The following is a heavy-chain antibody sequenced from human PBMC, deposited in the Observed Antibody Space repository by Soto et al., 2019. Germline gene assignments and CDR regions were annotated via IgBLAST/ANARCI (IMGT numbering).Heavy chain of an antibody. Sequence: PGGSLRLSCAASGFTFSSYGMHWVRQAPGKGLEWVAVISYDGSNKYYADSVKGRFTISRDNSKNTLYLQMNSLRAEDTAVYYCPKRKYSDFWSGPFDYWGQGTLVTVSS. CDR1: GFTFSSYG. CDR3: PKRKYSDFWSGPFDY. J-gene: IGHJ4*02. D-gene: IGHD3-3*01. CDR2: ISYDGSNK. V-gene: IGHV3-30*18.